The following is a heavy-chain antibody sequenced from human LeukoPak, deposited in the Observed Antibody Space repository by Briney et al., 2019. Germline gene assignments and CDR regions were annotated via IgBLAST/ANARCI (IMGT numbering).Heavy chain of an antibody. V-gene: IGHV3-21*01. Sequence: GGSLRLSCAASGFNFTTCSMNWVRQAPGKGLEWVSSIISSTNYIYYADSVKGRFTISRDNAKNSLYLQMNSLRAEDTAVYYCARDRYGDYYFDYWGQGTLVTVSS. CDR2: IISSTNYI. CDR3: ARDRYGDYYFDY. D-gene: IGHD4-17*01. CDR1: GFNFTTCS. J-gene: IGHJ4*02.